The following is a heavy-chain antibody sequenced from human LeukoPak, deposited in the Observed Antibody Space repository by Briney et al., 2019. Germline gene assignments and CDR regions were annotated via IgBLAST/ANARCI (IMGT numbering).Heavy chain of an antibody. V-gene: IGHV3-23*01. J-gene: IGHJ4*02. CDR1: GFTFSSYA. CDR3: AKGNYIQTDYGDYYDY. CDR2: ISGSGGST. D-gene: IGHD4-17*01. Sequence: PGGSLRLSCAASGFTFSSYAMSWVRQAPGKGLEWVSAISGSGGSTYHAGSVKGRFTISRDNSKNTLYLQMNSLRAEDTAVYYCAKGNYIQTDYGDYYDYWGQGTLVTVSS.